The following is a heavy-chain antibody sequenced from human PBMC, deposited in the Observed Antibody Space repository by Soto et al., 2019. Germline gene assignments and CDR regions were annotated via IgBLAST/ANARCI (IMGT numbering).Heavy chain of an antibody. D-gene: IGHD2-2*01. Sequence: PVGSLRLSCAASGFTFSSYSMNWVRQAPGKGLEWVSYISSSSSTIYYADSVKGRFTISRDNAKNSLYLQMNSLRDEDTAVYYCAREDQLLSGYGMDVWGQGTTVTVSS. J-gene: IGHJ6*02. CDR2: ISSSSSTI. CDR3: AREDQLLSGYGMDV. V-gene: IGHV3-48*02. CDR1: GFTFSSYS.